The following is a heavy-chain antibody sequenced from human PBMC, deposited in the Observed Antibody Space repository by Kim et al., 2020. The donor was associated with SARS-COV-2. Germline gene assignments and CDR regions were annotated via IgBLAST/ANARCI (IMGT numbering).Heavy chain of an antibody. CDR1: GGSISSSNW. Sequence: SETLSLTCAVSGGSISSSNWWSWVRQPPGKGLEWIGEIYHSGSTNYNPSLKSRVTISVDKSKNQFSLKLSSVTAADTAVYYCAREYGDYGDYVGLGYWGQGTLVTVSS. D-gene: IGHD4-17*01. J-gene: IGHJ4*02. CDR2: IYHSGST. CDR3: AREYGDYGDYVGLGY. V-gene: IGHV4-4*02.